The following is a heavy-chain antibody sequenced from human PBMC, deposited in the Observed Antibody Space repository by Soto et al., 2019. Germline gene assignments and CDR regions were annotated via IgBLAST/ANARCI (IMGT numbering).Heavy chain of an antibody. V-gene: IGHV4-59*08. D-gene: IGHD6-13*01. Sequence: SETLSLTCTVSGGSISSYYWNWVRQPPGKGLEWIGSISYSGSTIYNPSLKSRVTISIDTSKTQFSLRLRSVTAADTAIYYCARHLASAATPSDYWGQGALVTVS. CDR3: ARHLASAATPSDY. CDR2: ISYSGST. CDR1: GGSISSYY. J-gene: IGHJ4*02.